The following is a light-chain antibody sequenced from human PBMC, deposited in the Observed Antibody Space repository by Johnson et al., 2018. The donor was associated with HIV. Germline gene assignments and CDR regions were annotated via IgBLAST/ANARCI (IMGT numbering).Light chain of an antibody. CDR3: GTWDSSLSSYV. CDR1: SSNIGNNY. Sequence: QSVLTQPPSMSAAPGQKVTISCSGGSSNIGNNYVSWYQQLPGTAPKLLIYDNNKRPSGIPDRFSGSKSGTSATLGITGLQTWDEADYYCGTWDSSLSSYVFGTGTEVTVL. J-gene: IGLJ1*01. V-gene: IGLV1-51*01. CDR2: DNN.